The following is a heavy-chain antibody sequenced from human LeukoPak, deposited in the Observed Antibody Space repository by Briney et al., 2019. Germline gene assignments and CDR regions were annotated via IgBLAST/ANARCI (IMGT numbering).Heavy chain of an antibody. D-gene: IGHD3-16*01. V-gene: IGHV3-30*18. Sequence: GRSLRLSCAASGFTFSSYSMHWVRQAPGKGLEWVAVISYDGSNKYYADSVKGRFTISRDNSKNTLYLQMNSLRAEDTAVYYCAKDSRWRSLGLPDYWGQGTLVTVSS. CDR1: GFTFSSYS. CDR3: AKDSRWRSLGLPDY. J-gene: IGHJ4*02. CDR2: ISYDGSNK.